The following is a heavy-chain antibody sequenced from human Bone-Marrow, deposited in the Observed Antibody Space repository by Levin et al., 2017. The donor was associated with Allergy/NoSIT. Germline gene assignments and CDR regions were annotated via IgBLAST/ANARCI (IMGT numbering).Heavy chain of an antibody. CDR3: ASWSGQYNY. CDR1: GFSFSTSW. V-gene: IGHV3-7*01. D-gene: IGHD3-3*01. CDR2: ISPDGGER. Sequence: GESLKISCAASGFSFSTSWMNWVRQAPGKGLEWVANISPDGGERYVDSVKGRFTISRDNAKNSLNLEMNSLRAEDTAVYYCASWSGQYNYWGQGTLVTVSS. J-gene: IGHJ4*02.